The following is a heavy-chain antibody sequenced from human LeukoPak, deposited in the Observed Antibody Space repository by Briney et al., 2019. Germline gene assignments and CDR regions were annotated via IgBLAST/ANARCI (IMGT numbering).Heavy chain of an antibody. CDR2: IYYSGST. V-gene: IGHV4-39*07. J-gene: IGHJ4*02. Sequence: PSETLSLTCAVSGASISSSSYYWGWIRQPPGKGLEWIGSIYYSGSTWSSLKSRVTISIDTSKNKFSLKLSSVTAADTAVYYCARAGYSYGYVDYWGQGTLVTVSS. D-gene: IGHD5-18*01. CDR3: ARAGYSYGYVDY. CDR1: GASISSSSYY.